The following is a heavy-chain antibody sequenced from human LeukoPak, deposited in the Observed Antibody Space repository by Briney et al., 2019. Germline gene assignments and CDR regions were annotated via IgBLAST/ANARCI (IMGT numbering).Heavy chain of an antibody. D-gene: IGHD1-1*01. CDR1: GGSFSGYY. Sequence: PSETLSLTCAVYGGSFSGYYWSWIRQPPGKGLEWIGEINHSGSTNYNPSLKSRVTISVDTSKNQFSLKLSSVTAADTAVYYCARGPSWNVPYWGQGTLVTVSS. V-gene: IGHV4-34*01. CDR3: ARGPSWNVPY. J-gene: IGHJ4*02. CDR2: INHSGST.